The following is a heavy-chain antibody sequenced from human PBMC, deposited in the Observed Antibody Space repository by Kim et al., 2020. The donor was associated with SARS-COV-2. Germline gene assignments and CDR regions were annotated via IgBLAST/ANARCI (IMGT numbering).Heavy chain of an antibody. CDR2: INHSGST. CDR3: ARGWSGYNYYYYYGMDV. Sequence: SETLSLTCAVYGGSFSGYYWSWIRQPPGKGLEWIGEINHSGSTNYNPSLKSRVTISVDTSKNQFSLKLSSVTAADTAVYYCARGWSGYNYYYYYGMDVWGQRTTVTVSS. V-gene: IGHV4-34*01. D-gene: IGHD5-12*01. CDR1: GGSFSGYY. J-gene: IGHJ6*02.